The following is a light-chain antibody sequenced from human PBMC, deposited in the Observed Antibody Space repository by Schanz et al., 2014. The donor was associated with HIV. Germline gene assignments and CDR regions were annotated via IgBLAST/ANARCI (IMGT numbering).Light chain of an antibody. J-gene: IGKJ2*01. V-gene: IGKV4-1*01. CDR1: QSLFSKSDKNKRNY. Sequence: DIVLTQSPDSLSVSLGERATINCRSSQSLFSKSDKNKRNYLAWYQQKPGQPPKLLIYWASTRESGVPDRFTGSGSGTDFTLTISSLQAEDVAVYYCQQFYSVPPYTFGQGTKLEIK. CDR3: QQFYSVPPYT. CDR2: WAS.